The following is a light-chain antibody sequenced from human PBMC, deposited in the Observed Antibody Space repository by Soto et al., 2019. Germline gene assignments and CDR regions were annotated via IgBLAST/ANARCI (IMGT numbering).Light chain of an antibody. CDR1: SSNIGSNY. CDR2: SNN. V-gene: IGLV1-47*02. CDR3: AAWDDSLSGAYV. J-gene: IGLJ1*01. Sequence: VLTQPPSASGTPGQRVTISCSGSSSNIGSNYVYWYQQLPGTAPKLLIYSNNQRPSGVPDRFSGSKSGTSASLAISGLRSEDEADYYCAAWDDSLSGAYVFGTGTKVTVL.